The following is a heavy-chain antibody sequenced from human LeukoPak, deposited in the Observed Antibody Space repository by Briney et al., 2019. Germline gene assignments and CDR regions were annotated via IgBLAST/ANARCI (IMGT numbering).Heavy chain of an antibody. CDR3: AKEYYGSGSYYDY. CDR1: GFTFSSYG. J-gene: IGHJ4*02. D-gene: IGHD3-10*01. Sequence: GGSLRLSCAASGFTFSSYGMHWVRQAPGKGLEWVAFIRDDGGNRYHADSVKGRFTISRDNSKNTLYLEMNSLRAEDTGVYYCAKEYYGSGSYYDYWGQGTLVTVSS. CDR2: IRDDGGNR. V-gene: IGHV3-30*02.